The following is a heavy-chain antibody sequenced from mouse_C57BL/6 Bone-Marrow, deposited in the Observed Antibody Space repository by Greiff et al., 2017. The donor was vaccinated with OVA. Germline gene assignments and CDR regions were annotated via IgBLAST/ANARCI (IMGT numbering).Heavy chain of an antibody. D-gene: IGHD2-2*01. CDR2: ISDGGSYT. Sequence: EVLLVEPGGGLVKPGGSLKLSCAASGFTFSSYAMSWVRQTPEKRLEWVATISDGGSYTYYPDNVKGRFTISRDNAKNNLYLQMSHLKSEDTAMYDCARGNYGYGYWGQGTTLTVSS. CDR1: GFTFSSYA. J-gene: IGHJ2*01. V-gene: IGHV5-4*01. CDR3: ARGNYGYGY.